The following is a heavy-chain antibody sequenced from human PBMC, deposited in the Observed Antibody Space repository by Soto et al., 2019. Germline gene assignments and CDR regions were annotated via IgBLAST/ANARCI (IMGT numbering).Heavy chain of an antibody. V-gene: IGHV1-2*02. CDR1: GYSFTGYY. CDR3: ARETDDFTDGAHDH. CDR2: IIPHSGET. J-gene: IGHJ4*02. D-gene: IGHD2-21*02. Sequence: QVQLVQSGAEVKRPGASVKVSCKASGYSFTGYYMHWVRQAPGQGLEWMGWIIPHSGETNYAQKFQARVTLTRDTSISTAYMQLSGLTSDDTAVYYCARETDDFTDGAHDHWGQGTLVTVSS.